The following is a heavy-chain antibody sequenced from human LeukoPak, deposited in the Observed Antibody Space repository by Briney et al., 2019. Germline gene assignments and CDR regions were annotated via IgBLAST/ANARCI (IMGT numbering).Heavy chain of an antibody. J-gene: IGHJ4*02. D-gene: IGHD6-13*01. CDR1: GFTFSDYY. CDR2: ISSSGSTI. V-gene: IGHV3-11*01. Sequence: GGSLRLSCAASGFTFSDYYMSWIRQAPGKGLEWVSYISSSGSTIYYADSVKGRFTISRDNAKNSLYLQMNSLRAEDTAVYYCAKKAGRLVAAAGNFDYWGQGTLVTVSS. CDR3: AKKAGRLVAAAGNFDY.